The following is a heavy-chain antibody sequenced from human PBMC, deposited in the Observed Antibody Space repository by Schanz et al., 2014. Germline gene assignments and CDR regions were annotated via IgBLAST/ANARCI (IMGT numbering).Heavy chain of an antibody. CDR3: ARDVGHYGMDV. J-gene: IGHJ6*02. CDR1: GGSISASY. CDR2: IYYSGSA. V-gene: IGHV4-59*01. Sequence: QVQLQESGPGLVKPSETLSLTCTVSGGSISASYWGWIRQPPGKGLEWIAYIYYSGSANYNPSLRVRVTISPDTTKNQFSRKLRSVTSADNAVYYCARDVGHYGMDVWGQGTTVTVSS.